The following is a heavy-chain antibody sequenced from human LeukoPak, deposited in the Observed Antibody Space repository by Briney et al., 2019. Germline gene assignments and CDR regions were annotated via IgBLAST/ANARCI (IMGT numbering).Heavy chain of an antibody. CDR3: ARTDRSGYYYYYYYYYMDV. V-gene: IGHV1-18*01. J-gene: IGHJ6*03. Sequence: GASVKVSCKASGYTFTSYGISWVRQAPGQGLEWMGWISAYNGNTNYAQKLQGRVTMTTDTSTSTAYMELRSLRSDDTAVYYCARTDRSGYYYYYYYYYMDVWGKGTTVTVSS. CDR1: GYTFTSYG. CDR2: ISAYNGNT. D-gene: IGHD3-22*01.